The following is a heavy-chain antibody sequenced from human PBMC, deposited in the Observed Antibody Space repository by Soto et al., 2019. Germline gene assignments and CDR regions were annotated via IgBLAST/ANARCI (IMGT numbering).Heavy chain of an antibody. CDR3: AAYYYDSSGYYLPPPFYYYYGMDV. J-gene: IGHJ6*02. CDR1: GFTFSNAW. D-gene: IGHD3-22*01. V-gene: IGHV3-15*01. CDR2: IKSKTDGGTT. Sequence: EVQLVESGGGLVKPGGSLRLSCAASGFTFSNAWMSWVRQAPGKGLEWVGRIKSKTDGGTTDYAAPVKGRFTISRDDSKNTLYLQMNSLKTEDTAVYYCAAYYYDSSGYYLPPPFYYYYGMDVWGQGTTVTVSS.